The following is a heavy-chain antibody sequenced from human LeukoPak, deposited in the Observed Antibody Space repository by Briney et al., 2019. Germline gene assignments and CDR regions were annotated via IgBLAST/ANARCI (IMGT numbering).Heavy chain of an antibody. D-gene: IGHD3-10*01. CDR1: GFTLSSYA. V-gene: IGHV3-30-3*01. Sequence: GGSLRLSCAASGFTLSSYAMHWVRQAPGKGLEWVAVISYDGSNKYYADSVKGRFTVSRDNSKNTLYLQMNSLRAEDTAVYYCARDFIPQVDYYGSGATAYWGQGTLVTVSS. CDR2: ISYDGSNK. CDR3: ARDFIPQVDYYGSGATAY. J-gene: IGHJ4*02.